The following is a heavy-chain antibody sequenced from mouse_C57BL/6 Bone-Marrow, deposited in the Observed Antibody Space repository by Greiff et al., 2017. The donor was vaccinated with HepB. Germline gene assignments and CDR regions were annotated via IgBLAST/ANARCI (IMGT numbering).Heavy chain of an antibody. Sequence: VQLQQPGAELVKPGASVKMSCKASGYTFTSYWITWVKQRPGQGLEWIGDIYPGSGSTNYNEKFKSKATLTVDTSSSTAYMQLSSLTSEDSAVYYCAGLWLRRGYFDYWGQGTTLTVSS. CDR2: IYPGSGST. D-gene: IGHD2-2*01. V-gene: IGHV1-55*01. CDR1: GYTFTSYW. CDR3: AGLWLRRGYFDY. J-gene: IGHJ2*01.